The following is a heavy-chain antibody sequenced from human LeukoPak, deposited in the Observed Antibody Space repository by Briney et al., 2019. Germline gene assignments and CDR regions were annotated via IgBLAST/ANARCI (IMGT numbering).Heavy chain of an antibody. CDR2: INHSGST. CDR3: ARGFVVVAATHYYYYYGMDV. Sequence: SETLSLTCAVYGGSFSGYYWSWIRQPPGKGLEWIGEINHSGSTNYNPSLKSRVTISVDTSKNQFSLKLSSVTAADTAVYYCARGFVVVAATHYYYYYGMDVWGQGTTVTVSS. J-gene: IGHJ6*02. CDR1: GGSFSGYY. V-gene: IGHV4-34*01. D-gene: IGHD2-15*01.